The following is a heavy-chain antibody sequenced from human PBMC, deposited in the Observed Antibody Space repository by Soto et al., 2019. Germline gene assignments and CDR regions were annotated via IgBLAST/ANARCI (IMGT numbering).Heavy chain of an antibody. D-gene: IGHD6-6*01. CDR2: IYHSGST. J-gene: IGHJ6*02. V-gene: IGHV4-34*01. Sequence: LFLPYAGLDGCFSGYYWSWVCQPPGKGLEWIGEIYHSGSTNYNPSLKSRVTISVDRSKNQFSLKLSSVTAADTAVYYCAREGRRSFRFREYYYGMDVWGQGTTVTLSS. CDR3: AREGRRSFRFREYYYGMDV. CDR1: DGCFSGYY.